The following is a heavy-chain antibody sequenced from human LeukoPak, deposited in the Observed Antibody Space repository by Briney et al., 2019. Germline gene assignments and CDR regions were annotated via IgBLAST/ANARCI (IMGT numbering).Heavy chain of an antibody. CDR2: IYYSGST. Sequence: ASETLSLTCTVSGGSISSYYWSWIRQPPGKGLEWIGYIYYSGSTNYNPSLKSRVTISVDTSKNQFSLKLSSVTAADTAVYYCARQGVAVAGTHFDYWGQGTLVTVSS. J-gene: IGHJ4*02. D-gene: IGHD6-19*01. V-gene: IGHV4-59*08. CDR3: ARQGVAVAGTHFDY. CDR1: GGSISSYY.